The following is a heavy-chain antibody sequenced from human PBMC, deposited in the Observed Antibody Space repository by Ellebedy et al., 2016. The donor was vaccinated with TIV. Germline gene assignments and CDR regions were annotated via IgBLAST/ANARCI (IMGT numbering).Heavy chain of an antibody. Sequence: MPSETLSLTCTVSGGSISSYYWSWIRQPAGKGLEWIGRIYTSGSTNYNPSLKSRVTISIDTSKNQFPLQLSSVTAADTAVYYCARTVVAVNNWFDPWGQGTLVTVSS. J-gene: IGHJ5*02. V-gene: IGHV4-4*07. CDR2: IYTSGST. CDR1: GGSISSYY. CDR3: ARTVVAVNNWFDP. D-gene: IGHD2-15*01.